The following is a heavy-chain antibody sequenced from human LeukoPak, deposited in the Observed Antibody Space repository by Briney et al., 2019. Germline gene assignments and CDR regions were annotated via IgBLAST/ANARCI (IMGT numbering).Heavy chain of an antibody. D-gene: IGHD2/OR15-2a*01. Sequence: ASETLSLTCSVSGGSMTNLYWTWIRQPPGKGLEWIGDIYDSGSTRYNTSLESRVTISVDTSKIQFSLKLSSVTAADTAVYYCAKGGSTNFYYGDVWGQGTTVTVSS. V-gene: IGHV4-59*01. CDR1: GGSMTNLY. CDR2: IYDSGST. J-gene: IGHJ6*02. CDR3: AKGGSTNFYYGDV.